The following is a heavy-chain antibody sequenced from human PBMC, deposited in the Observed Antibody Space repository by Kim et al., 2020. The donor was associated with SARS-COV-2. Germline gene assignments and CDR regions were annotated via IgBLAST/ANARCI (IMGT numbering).Heavy chain of an antibody. V-gene: IGHV3-30*18. CDR1: GFTFSSYG. J-gene: IGHJ4*02. CDR2: ISYDGSNK. CDR3: AKDYDYGGPLFDY. Sequence: GGSLRLSCAASGFTFSSYGMHWVRQAPGKGLEWVAVISYDGSNKYYADSVKGRFTISRDNSKNTLYLQMNSLRAEDTAVYYCAKDYDYGGPLFDYWGQGTLVTVSS. D-gene: IGHD4-17*01.